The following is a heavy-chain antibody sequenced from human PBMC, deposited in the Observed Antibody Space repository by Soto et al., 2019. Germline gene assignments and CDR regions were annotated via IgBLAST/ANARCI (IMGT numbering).Heavy chain of an antibody. CDR3: ARLKKGTRRSGDAFDI. J-gene: IGHJ3*02. D-gene: IGHD4-17*01. Sequence: QLQLQESGPTVIKPSETLSLTCSVSGGSISSSSFFWGWIRRPPGQGLEWIGHIYYSGNTYYNPSLKSRVTVSVDTSRHQFFLKMTSVTAADTALYYCARLKKGTRRSGDAFDIWGQGTMLTVSS. CDR1: GGSISSSSFF. V-gene: IGHV4-39*01. CDR2: IYYSGNT.